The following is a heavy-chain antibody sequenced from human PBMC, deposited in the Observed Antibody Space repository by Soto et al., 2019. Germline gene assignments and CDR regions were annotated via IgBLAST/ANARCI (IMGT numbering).Heavy chain of an antibody. D-gene: IGHD3-3*01. CDR1: GFTFSRYW. CDR3: IRDLRSGDF. Sequence: EVQLVESGGGLVQPGGSLRLSCAASGFTFSRYWMHWVRQAPGKGLVWVSRIAGEGISTNYADSVKGRFTASRDNAKNTVYLEMSSLRAEDTAVYYCIRDLRSGDFWGHGTLVTVSS. V-gene: IGHV3-74*01. J-gene: IGHJ5*01. CDR2: IAGEGIST.